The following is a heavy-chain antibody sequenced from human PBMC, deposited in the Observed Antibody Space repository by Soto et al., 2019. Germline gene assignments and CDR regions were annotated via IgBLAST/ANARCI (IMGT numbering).Heavy chain of an antibody. D-gene: IGHD3-22*01. V-gene: IGHV3-66*01. Sequence: GGSLRLSCAASGFTVSSNYMSWVRQAPGKGLEWVSVLYSGGRTYYADSVKGRFTISRDNSKNTLYLQMNSLSAEDTAVYYCAREMAYYDSSDYYPSFDYWGQGTLVTVSS. CDR1: GFTVSSNY. J-gene: IGHJ4*02. CDR3: AREMAYYDSSDYYPSFDY. CDR2: LYSGGRT.